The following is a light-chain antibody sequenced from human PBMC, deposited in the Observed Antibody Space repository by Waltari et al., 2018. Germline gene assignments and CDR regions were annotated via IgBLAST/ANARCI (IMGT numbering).Light chain of an antibody. CDR2: AAS. J-gene: IGKJ4*01. V-gene: IGKV1-9*01. Sequence: DIQLTQPPSFLSASVGDRVTITCQASQGISSYLVWYQQKPGKAPKVLISAASTLQTGVPSRFSGSGAGTEFTLTISSLQAEDFATYYCQQVNGYPLTFGGGTKVEIK. CDR3: QQVNGYPLT. CDR1: QGISSY.